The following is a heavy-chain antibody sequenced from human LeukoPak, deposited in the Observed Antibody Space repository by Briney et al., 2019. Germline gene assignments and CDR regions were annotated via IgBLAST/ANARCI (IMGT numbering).Heavy chain of an antibody. CDR1: GFTFSSYS. CDR2: ISSSSSTI. Sequence: PGGSLRLSCAASGFTFSSYSMNWVRQAPGKGLEWVSYISSSSSTIYYADSVKGRFTISRDNAKNSLYLQMNSLGAEDTAVYYCARETPRRGETRDGYRWGQGTLVTVSS. V-gene: IGHV3-48*04. CDR3: ARETPRRGETRDGYR. J-gene: IGHJ4*02. D-gene: IGHD5-24*01.